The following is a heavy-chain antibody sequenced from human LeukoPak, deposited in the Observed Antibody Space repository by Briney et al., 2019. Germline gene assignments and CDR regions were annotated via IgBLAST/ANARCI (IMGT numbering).Heavy chain of an antibody. CDR3: ARDRPIDYYDSGGYPDY. CDR1: GGSFSGYY. J-gene: IGHJ4*02. V-gene: IGHV3-11*01. CDR2: ISSSGGTI. Sequence: LSLTCAVYGGSFSGYYWSWIRQPPGKGLEWVSYISSSGGTIHYADSVKGRFTISRDNAKSSLYLQMDSLRAEDTAVYYCARDRPIDYYDSGGYPDYWGQGTLVTVSS. D-gene: IGHD3-22*01.